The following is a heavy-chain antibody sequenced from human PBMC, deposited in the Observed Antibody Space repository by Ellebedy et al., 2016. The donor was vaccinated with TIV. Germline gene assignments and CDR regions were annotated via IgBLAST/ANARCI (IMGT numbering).Heavy chain of an antibody. CDR2: INSDGSTI. Sequence: GESLKISXAASGFTFSNYNMNWVRQAPGKGLEWVSFINSDGSTIYYTDSVKGRFTISRDNAKSSPYLQMNSLRDEDTAVYYCARIFASWGQGTLVTVSS. V-gene: IGHV3-48*02. CDR1: GFTFSNYN. CDR3: ARIFAS. J-gene: IGHJ4*02.